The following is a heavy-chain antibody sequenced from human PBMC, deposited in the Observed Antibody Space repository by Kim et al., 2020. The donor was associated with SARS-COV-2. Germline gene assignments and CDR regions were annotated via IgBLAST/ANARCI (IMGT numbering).Heavy chain of an antibody. J-gene: IGHJ6*02. D-gene: IGHD5-12*01. CDR3: ARGATSLYNYYYGLDV. V-gene: IGHV3-72*01. CDR2: VRNKPKSYTT. CDR1: GFTFGDHY. Sequence: GGSLRLSCAASGFTFGDHYMDWVRQAPGKGLAWVGRVRNKPKSYTTEYAASVKGRFTISRDDSKNPLYLQMTSLETEDTAVYFCARGATSLYNYYYGLDVWGQGTTVIVSS.